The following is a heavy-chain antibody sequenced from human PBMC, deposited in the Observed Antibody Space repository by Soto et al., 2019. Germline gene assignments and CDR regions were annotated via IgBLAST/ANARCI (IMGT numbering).Heavy chain of an antibody. J-gene: IGHJ4*02. D-gene: IGHD2-21*02. Sequence: QVQLVESGGGVVQPGRSLRLSCAASGFTFSTYGMHWVRQAPGKGLEWLAVIWYDGSSRYYADSVKGRFTISRDNSKNTLYLQVNSLRAEDTAVYYCARDWTTYCGGDCYSDLWGQGTLVTVSS. CDR3: ARDWTTYCGGDCYSDL. CDR2: IWYDGSSR. V-gene: IGHV3-33*01. CDR1: GFTFSTYG.